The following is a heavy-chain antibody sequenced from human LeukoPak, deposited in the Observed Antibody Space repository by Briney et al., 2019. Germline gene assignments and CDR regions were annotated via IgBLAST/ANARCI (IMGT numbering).Heavy chain of an antibody. J-gene: IGHJ4*02. V-gene: IGHV3-53*01. Sequence: GGSLRLSCAASGFTVSSNYMSWVRQAPGKGLEWVSVIYSGGSTYYADSVKGRFTISRDNSENTLYLQMNSLRAEDTAVYYCASIPYYYDSSGYYAFDYWGQGTLVTVSS. CDR2: IYSGGST. CDR1: GFTVSSNY. CDR3: ASIPYYYDSSGYYAFDY. D-gene: IGHD3-22*01.